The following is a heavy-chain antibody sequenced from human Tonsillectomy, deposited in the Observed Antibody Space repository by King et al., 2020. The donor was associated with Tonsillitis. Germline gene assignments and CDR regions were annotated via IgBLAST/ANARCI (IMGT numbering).Heavy chain of an antibody. J-gene: IGHJ6*03. CDR3: ARDPCSDYCYAYYMDV. CDR2: IKSDGSSQ. V-gene: IGHV3-74*01. Sequence: VQLVESGGGLVQPGGSLRLSCAASGFTFSSYWMHWVRQAPGKGLVWVSRIKSDGSSQSYADSVKGRFTISRDNAKNTLYLQMNSLRAEDTAVYYCARDPCSDYCYAYYMDVWGKETTVTVSS. D-gene: IGHD3-10*02. CDR1: GFTFSSYW.